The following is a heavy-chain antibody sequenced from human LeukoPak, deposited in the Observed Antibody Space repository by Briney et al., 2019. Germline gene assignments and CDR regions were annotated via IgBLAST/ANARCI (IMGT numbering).Heavy chain of an antibody. V-gene: IGHV3-23*01. D-gene: IGHD2-15*01. CDR2: ISNGGVAT. CDR1: GFTFRSYW. Sequence: GGSLRFSCAASGFTFRSYWMSWVRQAPGKGLEWVSGISNGGVATYYADSVKGRFTVSRDNSKNTLYLQMNSLRADDTAIYYCAKGPDKYCTAGSCYGASWGQGTQVTVSS. J-gene: IGHJ5*02. CDR3: AKGPDKYCTAGSCYGAS.